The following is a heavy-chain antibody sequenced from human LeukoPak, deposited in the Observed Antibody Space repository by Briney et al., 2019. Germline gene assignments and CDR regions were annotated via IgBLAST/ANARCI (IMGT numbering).Heavy chain of an antibody. J-gene: IGHJ3*02. CDR1: GFTFSSYA. Sequence: GGSLRLSCAASGFTFSSYAMSWVRQAPGKGLEWVSAISGSGGSTYYADSVKGRFTISRDNSKNTLYLQMNSLRAEDTAVYHCAKFLGKSWGNQNAFDIWGQGTMVTVSS. D-gene: IGHD3-3*01. CDR3: AKFLGKSWGNQNAFDI. V-gene: IGHV3-23*01. CDR2: ISGSGGST.